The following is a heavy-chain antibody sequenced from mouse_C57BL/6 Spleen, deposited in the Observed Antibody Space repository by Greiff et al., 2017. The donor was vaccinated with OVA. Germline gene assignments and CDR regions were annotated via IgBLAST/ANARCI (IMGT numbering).Heavy chain of an antibody. CDR2: IDPEDGDT. CDR1: GFNIKDYY. V-gene: IGHV14-1*01. J-gene: IGHJ2*01. CDR3: TTVYYSNYVKDY. D-gene: IGHD2-5*01. Sequence: VQLQQSGAELVRPGASVKLSCTASGFNIKDYYMHWVKQRPEQGLEWIGRIDPEDGDTEYAPKFQGKATMTADTSSNTAYLQLSSLTSEDTAVYYCTTVYYSNYVKDYWGQGTTLTVSS.